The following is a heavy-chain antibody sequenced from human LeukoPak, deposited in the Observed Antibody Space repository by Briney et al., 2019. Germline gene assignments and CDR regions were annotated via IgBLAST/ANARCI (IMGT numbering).Heavy chain of an antibody. D-gene: IGHD3-10*01. V-gene: IGHV1-18*01. CDR2: ISAYNGNT. CDR1: GYTFTSYG. Sequence: ASVKVSCKASGYTFTSYGISWVRQAPGQGLEWMGWISAYNGNTNYAQKLQGRVTITTDTSTSTAYMELRSLRSADTAVYYCARVLGPGKITAGRWFDPWGQGTLVTVSS. CDR3: ARVLGPGKITAGRWFDP. J-gene: IGHJ5*02.